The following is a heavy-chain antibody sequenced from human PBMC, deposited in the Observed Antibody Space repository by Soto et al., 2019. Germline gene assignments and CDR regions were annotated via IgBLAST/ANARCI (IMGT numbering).Heavy chain of an antibody. CDR1: GFTFSSYW. J-gene: IGHJ6*02. Sequence: EVQLVESGGGLVQPGGSLRLSCAASGFTFSSYWMSWVRQAPGKGLEWVANIKQDGSEKYYVDSVKGRFTISRDNAKNSLYLQINSLRAEDTAVYYCARVCSRYYYGLDVWGQGTTVTVSS. CDR3: ARVCSRYYYGLDV. D-gene: IGHD2-15*01. CDR2: IKQDGSEK. V-gene: IGHV3-7*05.